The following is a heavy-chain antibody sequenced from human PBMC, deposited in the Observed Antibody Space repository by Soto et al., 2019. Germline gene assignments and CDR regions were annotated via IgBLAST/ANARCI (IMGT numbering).Heavy chain of an antibody. J-gene: IGHJ4*02. CDR3: ARGTLPQLVQLTYYFDY. V-gene: IGHV1-18*01. Sequence: QVQLVQSGAEVKKPGASVKVSCKASGYTFTSYCISGVRQAPGQGLEWMGWISAYKGNTNYAQKLQGRVTMTTDTSTSTAYMELRSLRSDDTAVYYCARGTLPQLVQLTYYFDYWGQGTLVTVSS. CDR2: ISAYKGNT. D-gene: IGHD6-13*01. CDR1: GYTFTSYC.